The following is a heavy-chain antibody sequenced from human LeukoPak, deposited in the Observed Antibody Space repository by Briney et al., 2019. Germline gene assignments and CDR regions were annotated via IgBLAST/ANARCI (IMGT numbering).Heavy chain of an antibody. D-gene: IGHD3-22*01. CDR2: ISAYNGNT. Sequence: ASVKVSCKASGYTFTSYGISWVRQAPGQGLEWMGWISAYNGNTNYAQKLQGRVTMTTDTSTSTAYMELRSLRSDDTAVYYCARATTYYYDRSGYCFDYWGQGTLVTVSS. CDR1: GYTFTSYG. J-gene: IGHJ4*02. V-gene: IGHV1-18*01. CDR3: ARATTYYYDRSGYCFDY.